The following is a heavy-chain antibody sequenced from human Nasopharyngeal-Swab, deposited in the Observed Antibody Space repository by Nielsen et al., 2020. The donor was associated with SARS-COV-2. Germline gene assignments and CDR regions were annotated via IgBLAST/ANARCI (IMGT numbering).Heavy chain of an antibody. J-gene: IGHJ4*02. CDR3: ARGSLAAIPRSSWYFDY. D-gene: IGHD6-13*01. V-gene: IGHV4-34*01. CDR1: GGSFSGSH. CDR2: INHSGST. Sequence: SQTLSLTCAVYGGSFSGSHWSWIRQPPGKGLEWIGEINHSGSTNYNPSLKSRVSMSVDTSKNQFSLKLSSVTAADMAVYYCARGSLAAIPRSSWYFDYWGQGTLVTVSS.